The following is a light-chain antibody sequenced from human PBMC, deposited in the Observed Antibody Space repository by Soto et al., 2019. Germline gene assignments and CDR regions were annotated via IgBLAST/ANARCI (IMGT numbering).Light chain of an antibody. CDR2: GAS. J-gene: IGKJ1*01. V-gene: IGKV3-15*01. Sequence: EIVMTQSPATLSVSPGARATLSCRASQSVSSNLAWYQQKHGQAPRPLIYGASTRATGIPARFSGSGSGTELTITISSLQSEDGEVYYCQQYNNWPWTFGQGTKGDI. CDR3: QQYNNWPWT. CDR1: QSVSSN.